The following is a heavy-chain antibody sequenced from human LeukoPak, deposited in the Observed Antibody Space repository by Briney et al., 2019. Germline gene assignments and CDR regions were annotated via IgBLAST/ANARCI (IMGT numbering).Heavy chain of an antibody. CDR1: GFTFSSYA. CDR2: ISSNGGST. D-gene: IGHD6-13*01. Sequence: GGSLRLSCSASGFTFSSYAMHWVRQAPGKGLEYVSAISSNGGSTYYADSVKGRCTISRDNSKNTLYLQMSSLRAEDTAVYYCVKDGLSSSSWYWWFDPWGQGTLVTVSS. CDR3: VKDGLSSSSWYWWFDP. V-gene: IGHV3-64D*06. J-gene: IGHJ5*02.